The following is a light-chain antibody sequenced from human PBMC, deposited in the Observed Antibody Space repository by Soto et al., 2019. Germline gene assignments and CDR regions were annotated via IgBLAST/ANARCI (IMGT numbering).Light chain of an antibody. J-gene: IGKJ1*01. V-gene: IGKV3-15*01. CDR3: QQYDNWLRT. Sequence: EIVMTQSPATLSVSPGERATLSCRASQDISTNLAWYQQKPGQAPRPLIYGASTRATGIPARFSGSGSGTEFTLTISSLQSEDFAVYYCQQYDNWLRTFGQGTKVEIK. CDR2: GAS. CDR1: QDISTN.